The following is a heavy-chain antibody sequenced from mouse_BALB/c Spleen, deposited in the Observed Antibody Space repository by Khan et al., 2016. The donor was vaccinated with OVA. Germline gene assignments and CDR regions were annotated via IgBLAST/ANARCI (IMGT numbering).Heavy chain of an antibody. J-gene: IGHJ4*01. CDR2: IWSDGAS. CDR1: GFSLTTYG. CDR3: ARGNFYAMDY. V-gene: IGHV2-6*02. Sequence: VQLQESGPGLVAPSQSLSITCTVSGFSLTTYGIHWVRQPPGKGLEWLIVIWSDGASTYNSALKSRLSISKDNSKSKVFLKMNSLQTDDTAMYYCARGNFYAMDYWGQGTSVTVSS. D-gene: IGHD2-1*01.